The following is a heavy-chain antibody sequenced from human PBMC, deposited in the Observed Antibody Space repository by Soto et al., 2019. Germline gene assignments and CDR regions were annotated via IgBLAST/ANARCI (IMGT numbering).Heavy chain of an antibody. Sequence: SETLSLTCTVSGGSISSYYWSWIRQPPGKGLEWIGYIYYSGSTNYNPSLKSRVTISVDTSKNQFSLKLSSVTAADTAVYYCARTQAAAGLQGWFDPWGPGTLVTVSS. CDR3: ARTQAAAGLQGWFDP. CDR2: IYYSGST. J-gene: IGHJ5*02. V-gene: IGHV4-59*01. D-gene: IGHD6-13*01. CDR1: GGSISSYY.